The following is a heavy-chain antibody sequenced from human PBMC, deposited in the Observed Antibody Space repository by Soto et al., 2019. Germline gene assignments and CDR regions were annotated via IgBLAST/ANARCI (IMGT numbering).Heavy chain of an antibody. D-gene: IGHD6-19*01. J-gene: IGHJ4*02. CDR1: GFTFSSYA. Sequence: QVQLVESGGGVVQPGRSLRLSCAASGFTFSSYAMHWVRQAPGKGLEWVAVISYDGSNKYYADSVKGRFTISRDNSKNTLYLQMNSLRAEHTAVYYCARGQWIDIDYWGQGTLVTVSS. V-gene: IGHV3-30-3*01. CDR2: ISYDGSNK. CDR3: ARGQWIDIDY.